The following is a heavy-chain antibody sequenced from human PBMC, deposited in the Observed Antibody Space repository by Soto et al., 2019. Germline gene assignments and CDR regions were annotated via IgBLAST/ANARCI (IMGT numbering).Heavy chain of an antibody. J-gene: IGHJ4*02. CDR2: ISIGSDYI. D-gene: IGHD6-6*01. CDR1: LFTFNSYA. Sequence: EVQLVESGGGLVKPGESLRLSCAASLFTFNSYARNWVRQAPGKGLEWVSSISIGSDYIYYADSVKGRFTISRDNAKNSLYLQMDYLRAEDTAVYYCVRGETRGPRPGFDYWGQGALVTVSS. V-gene: IGHV3-21*03. CDR3: VRGETRGPRPGFDY.